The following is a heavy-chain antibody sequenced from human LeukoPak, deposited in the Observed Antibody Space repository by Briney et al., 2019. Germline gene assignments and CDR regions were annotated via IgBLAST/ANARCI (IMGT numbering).Heavy chain of an antibody. CDR1: GGTFSSYA. CDR3: ARDSGYYDSSGYSSWFDP. J-gene: IGHJ5*02. V-gene: IGHV1-69*13. Sequence: GASVKVSCKASGGTFSSYAISWVRQAPGQGLEWMGGIIPIFGTANYAQKFQGRVTITADESTSTAYMELSSLRSEDTAVYYCARDSGYYDSSGYSSWFDPWGQGTLVTVSS. CDR2: IIPIFGTA. D-gene: IGHD3-22*01.